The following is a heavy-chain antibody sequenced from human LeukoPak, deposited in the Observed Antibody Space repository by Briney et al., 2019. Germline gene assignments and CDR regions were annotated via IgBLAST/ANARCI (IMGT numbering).Heavy chain of an antibody. CDR3: AREVEKYYYDSSGYYRHYYYYYYMDV. V-gene: IGHV3-74*01. J-gene: IGHJ6*03. Sequence: GGSLRLSCAASGFTFSSYWMHWVRQAPGKGLVWVSRINSDGSSTSYADSVEGRFTISRDNAKNTLYLQMNSLRAEDTAVYYCAREVEKYYYDSSGYYRHYYYYYYMDVWGKGTTVTVSS. CDR2: INSDGSST. CDR1: GFTFSSYW. D-gene: IGHD3-22*01.